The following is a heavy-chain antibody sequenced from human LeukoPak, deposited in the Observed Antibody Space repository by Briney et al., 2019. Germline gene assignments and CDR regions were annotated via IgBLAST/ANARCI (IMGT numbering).Heavy chain of an antibody. CDR2: INPNSGGT. CDR3: ARVDRETYSSGWFDY. J-gene: IGHJ4*02. V-gene: IGHV1-2*02. Sequence: GASVKVSCKASGYTFTGYYMHWVRQAPGQGLEWMGWINPNSGGTNYAQKFQGRVTMTRDTSISTAYMELSRLRSDDTAVYYCARVDRETYSSGWFDYWGQGTLVTVSS. CDR1: GYTFTGYY. D-gene: IGHD6-19*01.